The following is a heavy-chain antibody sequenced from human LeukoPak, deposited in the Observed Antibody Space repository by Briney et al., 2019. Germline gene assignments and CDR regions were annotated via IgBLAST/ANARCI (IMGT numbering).Heavy chain of an antibody. Sequence: PGESLRLSCAASGFIFSDYSMDWVRQAPGKGLEWVSSIGDNSVYIFYADSVKGRFTISRDNPNKSLYLQMNSLRAEDTAVYYCARGFWSGYYYNWFDPWGQGTLVTVSS. D-gene: IGHD3-3*01. CDR2: IGDNSVYI. V-gene: IGHV3-21*01. J-gene: IGHJ5*02. CDR1: GFIFSDYS. CDR3: ARGFWSGYYYNWFDP.